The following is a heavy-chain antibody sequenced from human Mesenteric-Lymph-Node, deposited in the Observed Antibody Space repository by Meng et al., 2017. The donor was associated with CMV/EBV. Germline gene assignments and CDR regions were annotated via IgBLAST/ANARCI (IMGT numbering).Heavy chain of an antibody. CDR3: AKGPYPISVPDALDF. J-gene: IGHJ3*01. D-gene: IGHD2-2*01. V-gene: IGHV3-23*01. CDR2: ISGSGGANT. Sequence: GESLKISCAASGFTFSNYAMSWVRQAPGKGLEWVSHISGSGGANTNYADSVRGRFTISRDNSKSTMYMQMNGLRGEDTAIYYCAKGPYPISVPDALDFWGQGTMVTVSS. CDR1: GFTFSNYA.